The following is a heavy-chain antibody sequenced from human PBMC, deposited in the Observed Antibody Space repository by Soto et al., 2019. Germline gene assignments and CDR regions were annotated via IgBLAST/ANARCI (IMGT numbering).Heavy chain of an antibody. CDR1: GFTFSSYG. Sequence: QVQLVESGGGVVQPGRSLRLSCAASGFTFSSYGMHWVRQAPGKGLEWVAVIWYDGSNKYYADSVKGRFTISRDNSKNTLYLQMNSLRAEDTAVYYCAREWGDDYGDSEGYYGMDVWGQGTTVTVSS. D-gene: IGHD4-17*01. J-gene: IGHJ6*02. V-gene: IGHV3-33*01. CDR2: IWYDGSNK. CDR3: AREWGDDYGDSEGYYGMDV.